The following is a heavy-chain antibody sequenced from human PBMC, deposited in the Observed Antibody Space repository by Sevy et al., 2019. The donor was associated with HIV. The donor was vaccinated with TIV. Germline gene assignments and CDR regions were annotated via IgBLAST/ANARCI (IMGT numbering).Heavy chain of an antibody. CDR2: RSGGGDST. Sequence: GGSLRLSCAASGFIFSDYAMSLVRQAPGKGLEWVSSRSGGGDSTYYADSVKGRLTVSSDNSKNTLYLQLNTLRAEDTALYYCAKFGDYYDSGGYYWYFDFWGRGTLVTVSS. D-gene: IGHD3-22*01. J-gene: IGHJ2*01. CDR3: AKFGDYYDSGGYYWYFDF. V-gene: IGHV3-23*01. CDR1: GFIFSDYA.